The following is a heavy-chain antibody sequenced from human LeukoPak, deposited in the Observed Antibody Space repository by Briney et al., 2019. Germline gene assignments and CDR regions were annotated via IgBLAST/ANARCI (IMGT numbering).Heavy chain of an antibody. Sequence: PSETLSLTCTVSGGSLSSYYWSWIRQPPGKGLEWIGYIYYSGSTNYNPSLKSRVTISVDTSKNQFSLKLSSVTAADTAVYYCARDGPVGDYIHDAFDIWGQGTMVTVSS. D-gene: IGHD4-17*01. V-gene: IGHV4-59*01. CDR3: ARDGPVGDYIHDAFDI. J-gene: IGHJ3*02. CDR2: IYYSGST. CDR1: GGSLSSYY.